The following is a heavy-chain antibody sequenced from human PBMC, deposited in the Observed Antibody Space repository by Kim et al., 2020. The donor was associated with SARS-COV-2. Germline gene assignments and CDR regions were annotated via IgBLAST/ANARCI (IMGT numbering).Heavy chain of an antibody. CDR1: GYSISSGYY. CDR3: ARDGSGSHYLHYFDY. D-gene: IGHD3-10*01. Sequence: SETLSLTCTVSGYSISSGYYWGWIRQPPGKGLEWIGSIYHSGSTYYNPSLKRRVTISVDTSKNQISLKLSSVTAADTAVYYCARDGSGSHYLHYFDYWGQGTLVTVSS. CDR2: IYHSGST. J-gene: IGHJ4*02. V-gene: IGHV4-38-2*02.